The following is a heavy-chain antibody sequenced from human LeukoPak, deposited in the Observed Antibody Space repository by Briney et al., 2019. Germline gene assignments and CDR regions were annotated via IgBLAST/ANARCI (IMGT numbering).Heavy chain of an antibody. CDR1: GFNFNNYE. CDR3: ARDRPGNYFDY. J-gene: IGHJ4*02. V-gene: IGHV3-48*03. Sequence: GGSLRLSCAASGFNFNNYEMNWVRQAPGKGLEWVSYISSGGTTYNADSVKGRFTFSRDNTKNSLYLQMNRLRVDDTAVYYCARDRPGNYFDYWGQGTLVTVSS. CDR2: ISSGGTT. D-gene: IGHD1-14*01.